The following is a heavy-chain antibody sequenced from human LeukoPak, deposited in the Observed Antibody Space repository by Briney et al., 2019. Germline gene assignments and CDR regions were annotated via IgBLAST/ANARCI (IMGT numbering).Heavy chain of an antibody. V-gene: IGHV3-30*02. D-gene: IGHD4-17*01. J-gene: IGHJ3*02. CDR3: ARVREDYGDYPLEGAFDI. CDR1: GFTFSSYG. CDR2: IRYDGSNK. Sequence: GGSLRLSCAASGFTFSSYGMHWVRQAPGKGLEWVAFIRYDGSNKYYADSVKGRFTISRDNSKNTLYLQMNSLRAEDTAVYYCARVREDYGDYPLEGAFDIWGQGTMVTVSS.